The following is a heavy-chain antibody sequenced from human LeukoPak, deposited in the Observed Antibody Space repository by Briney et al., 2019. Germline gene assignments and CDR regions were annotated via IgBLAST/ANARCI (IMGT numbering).Heavy chain of an antibody. Sequence: GGSLRLSCAASGFTFSSYGMHWVRQAPGKGLDWVAVIWYDGSNKYYADSVKGRFTISRDNSKNTLYLQMNSLRAEDTAVYYCARDSSGWYFDYWGQGTLVTVSS. V-gene: IGHV3-33*01. J-gene: IGHJ4*02. CDR1: GFTFSSYG. CDR3: ARDSSGWYFDY. CDR2: IWYDGSNK. D-gene: IGHD6-19*01.